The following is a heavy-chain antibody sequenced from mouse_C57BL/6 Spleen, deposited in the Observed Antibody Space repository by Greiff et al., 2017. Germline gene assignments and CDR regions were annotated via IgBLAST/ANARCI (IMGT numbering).Heavy chain of an antibody. CDR2: INPKNGGT. CDR3: ARGLFDV. V-gene: IGHV1-26*01. J-gene: IGHJ1*03. CDR1: GYTFTDYY. Sequence: EVQLQQSGPELVKPGASVKISCKASGYTFTDYYMNWVKQSPGKSLEWIGDINPKNGGTSYNEKFKGKATLTVDKSSSTAYMELSSLTSEDSAVYYCARGLFDVWGTGTTVTVSS.